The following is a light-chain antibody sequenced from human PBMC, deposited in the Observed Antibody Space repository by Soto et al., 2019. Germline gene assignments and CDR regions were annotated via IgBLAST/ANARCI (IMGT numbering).Light chain of an antibody. CDR1: QSVGSA. CDR2: AAS. CDR3: QHYINWPPLA. V-gene: IGKV3-15*01. J-gene: IGKJ4*01. Sequence: EIVLTQSPATLSVSPGATATLSCRASQSVGSAVAWYQHRPGQAPRLLIVAASIRATGVPGRFSGGGSGTEFTLTISGLQSEDFAVYYCQHYINWPPLAFSGGTTVDIK.